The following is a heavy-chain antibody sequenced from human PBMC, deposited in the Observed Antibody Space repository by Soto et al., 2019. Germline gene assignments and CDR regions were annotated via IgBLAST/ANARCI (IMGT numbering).Heavy chain of an antibody. CDR3: ARPYYVGPTPAFDI. D-gene: IGHD3-10*02. CDR2: ISYDGSNK. CDR1: GFTFSSYA. V-gene: IGHV3-30-3*01. J-gene: IGHJ3*02. Sequence: SLRLSCAASGFTFSSYAMHWVRQAPGKGLEWVAVISYDGSNKYYADSVKGRFTISRDNSKNTLYLQMNSLRAEDTAVYYCARPYYVGPTPAFDIWGQGTMVTVSS.